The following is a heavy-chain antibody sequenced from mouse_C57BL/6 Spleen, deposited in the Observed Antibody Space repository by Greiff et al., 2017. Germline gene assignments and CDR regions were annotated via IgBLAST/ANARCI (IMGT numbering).Heavy chain of an antibody. V-gene: IGHV14-2*01. CDR3: ARVVTTVYYFDY. J-gene: IGHJ2*01. Sequence: EVKVEESGAELVKPGASVKLSCTASGFNIKDYYMHWVKQRTEQGLEWIGRIDPEDGETKYAPKFQGKATITADTSSNTAYLQLSSLTSEDTAVYYCARVVTTVYYFDYWGQGTTLTVSS. CDR1: GFNIKDYY. CDR2: IDPEDGET. D-gene: IGHD2-2*01.